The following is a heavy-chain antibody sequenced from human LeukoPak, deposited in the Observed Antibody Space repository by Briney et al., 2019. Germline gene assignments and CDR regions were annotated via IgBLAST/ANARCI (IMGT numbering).Heavy chain of an antibody. D-gene: IGHD2-8*01. CDR1: GGTFSSYA. CDR3: ARDNGVYPDVYYYYYMDV. Sequence: GASVKVSCKXSGGTFSSYAISWVRQAPGQGLEWMGGIIPIFGTANYAQKFQGRVTITTDESTSTAYMELSSLRSEDTAVYYCARDNGVYPDVYYYYYMDVWGKGTTVTVSS. V-gene: IGHV1-69*05. CDR2: IIPIFGTA. J-gene: IGHJ6*03.